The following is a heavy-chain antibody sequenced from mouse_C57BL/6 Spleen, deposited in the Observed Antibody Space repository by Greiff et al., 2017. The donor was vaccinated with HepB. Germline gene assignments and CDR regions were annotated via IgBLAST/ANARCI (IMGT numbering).Heavy chain of an antibody. CDR1: GYAFSSSW. CDR2: IYPGDGDT. V-gene: IGHV1-82*01. CDR3: ARDYYGSSSYWYFDV. J-gene: IGHJ1*03. D-gene: IGHD1-1*01. Sequence: VQGVESGPELVKPGASVKISCKASGYAFSSSWMNWVKQRPGKGLEWIGRIYPGDGDTNYNGKFKGKATLTADKSSSTAYMQLSSLTSEDSAVYFCARDYYGSSSYWYFDVWGTGTTVTVSS.